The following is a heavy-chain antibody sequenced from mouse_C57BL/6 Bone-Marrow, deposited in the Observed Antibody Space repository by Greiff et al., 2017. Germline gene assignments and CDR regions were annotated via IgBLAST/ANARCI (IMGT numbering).Heavy chain of an antibody. CDR3: ARDRPAYYAMDY. CDR2: ISDGGSYT. V-gene: IGHV5-4*01. J-gene: IGHJ4*01. Sequence: EVQRVESGGGLVKPGGSLQLSCAASGFTFSSYAMSWVRQTPEKRLEWVATISDGGSYTYYPDNVKGRFTISRDNAKNNLYLQMSHLKSEDTAMYYCARDRPAYYAMDYWGQGTSGTVSS. CDR1: GFTFSSYA.